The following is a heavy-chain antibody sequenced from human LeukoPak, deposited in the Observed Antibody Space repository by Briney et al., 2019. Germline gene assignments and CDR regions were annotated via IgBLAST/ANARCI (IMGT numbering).Heavy chain of an antibody. Sequence: GGSLRLSCAASGFTFSSYGMHWVRQAPGKGLEWVAFIRYDGSNKYYADSVKGRFTISRDNSKNTLYLQMNSLRAEDTAVYYCAKDREELLLFYYYYMDVWGKGTTVTISS. CDR3: AKDREELLLFYYYYMDV. CDR1: GFTFSSYG. V-gene: IGHV3-30*02. D-gene: IGHD1-26*01. CDR2: IRYDGSNK. J-gene: IGHJ6*03.